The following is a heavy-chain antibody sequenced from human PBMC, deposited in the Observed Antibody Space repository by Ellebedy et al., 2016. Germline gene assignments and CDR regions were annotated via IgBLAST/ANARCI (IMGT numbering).Heavy chain of an antibody. Sequence: ASVKVSCKASGYTFTSYGISWVRQAPGKGLEWMGGFDPEDGETIYAQKFQGRVTMTEDTSTDTAYMELSSLRSEDTAVYYCARVSSGWYGVDYWGQGTLVTVSS. D-gene: IGHD6-19*01. J-gene: IGHJ4*02. V-gene: IGHV1-24*01. CDR2: FDPEDGET. CDR3: ARVSSGWYGVDY. CDR1: GYTFTSYG.